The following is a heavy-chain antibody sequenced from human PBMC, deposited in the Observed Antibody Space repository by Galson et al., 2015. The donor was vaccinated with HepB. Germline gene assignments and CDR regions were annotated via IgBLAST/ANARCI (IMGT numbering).Heavy chain of an antibody. CDR3: ARAFLSAFDI. Sequence: SLRLSCAASGFTVTSNYMNWVRQAPGKGLEWVSVIYSGGSTYYADSVKGRFTISRDNSKNTLYLQMNSLRAEDTAVYYCARAFLSAFDIWGQGTMVTVSS. CDR2: IYSGGST. J-gene: IGHJ3*02. CDR1: GFTVTSNY. D-gene: IGHD2/OR15-2a*01. V-gene: IGHV3-53*01.